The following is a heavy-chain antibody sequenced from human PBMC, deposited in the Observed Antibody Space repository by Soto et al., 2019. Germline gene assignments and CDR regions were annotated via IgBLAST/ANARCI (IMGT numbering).Heavy chain of an antibody. CDR3: ARDPGEAAMAEFFDY. J-gene: IGHJ4*02. CDR2: ISSSGSTI. CDR1: GFTFSDYY. Sequence: GGSLRLSCAASGFTFSDYYMSWIRQAPGKGLEWVSYISSSGSTIYYADSVKGRFTISRDNAKNSLYLQMNSLRAEDTAVYYCARDPGEAAMAEFFDYWGQGTLVTVSS. D-gene: IGHD5-18*01. V-gene: IGHV3-11*01.